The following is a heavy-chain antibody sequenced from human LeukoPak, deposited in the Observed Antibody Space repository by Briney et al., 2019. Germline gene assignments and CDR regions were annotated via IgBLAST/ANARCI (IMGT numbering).Heavy chain of an antibody. V-gene: IGHV4-39*01. CDR3: ASPGSDRVATPFFDY. D-gene: IGHD5-12*01. CDR2: IDYSGSN. Sequence: NSSETLSLTCTVSGGSTSSSSYYWGWIRQPPGKGLEWIGSIDYSGSNYYNPSVKSRFSISVDTPKNPLSLKLNSVTAADTAVYYCASPGSDRVATPFFDYWGQGTLVTVSS. J-gene: IGHJ4*02. CDR1: GGSTSSSSYY.